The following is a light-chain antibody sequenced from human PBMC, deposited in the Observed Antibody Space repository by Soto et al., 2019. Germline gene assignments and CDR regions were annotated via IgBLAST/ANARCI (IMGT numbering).Light chain of an antibody. Sequence: QSVLTQPASVSGSPGQSITISCTGTSSDVGGYNYVSWYQQHPGKAPKLMIYDVSKRPSGVPDRFSGSKSGNTASLIISGLQVEDEADYYCCSNAGSYTHVVFGGGTKVTVL. CDR2: DVS. CDR1: SSDVGGYNY. V-gene: IGLV2-11*01. CDR3: CSNAGSYTHVV. J-gene: IGLJ2*01.